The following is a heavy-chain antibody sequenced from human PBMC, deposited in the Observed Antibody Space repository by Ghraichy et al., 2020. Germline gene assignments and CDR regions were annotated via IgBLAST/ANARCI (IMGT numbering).Heavy chain of an antibody. Sequence: GESLNISCAASGFTFSKYWMHWVRQAPGKGLVWISRINDDGSSTTHADSVKGRFTISRDNAKNTLYLQMNGLRVEDTAVYYCAGPRSHDAFDTWGQGTMVTVSS. CDR2: INDDGSST. D-gene: IGHD4-17*01. J-gene: IGHJ3*02. CDR3: AGPRSHDAFDT. CDR1: GFTFSKYW. V-gene: IGHV3-74*01.